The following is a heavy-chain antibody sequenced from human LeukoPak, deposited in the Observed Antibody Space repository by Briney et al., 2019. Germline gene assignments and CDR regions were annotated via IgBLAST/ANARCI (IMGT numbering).Heavy chain of an antibody. CDR2: ISGDGGST. CDR3: AKDSLDYGDYGWFDP. D-gene: IGHD4-17*01. Sequence: PGGSLRLSCAASGFTFDDYAMHWVRQAPGKGLEWVSLISGDGGSTYYAYSVKGRFTISRHNSKNSLYLQMNSLRTEDTALYYCAKDSLDYGDYGWFDPWGQGTLVTVSS. V-gene: IGHV3-43*02. J-gene: IGHJ5*02. CDR1: GFTFDDYA.